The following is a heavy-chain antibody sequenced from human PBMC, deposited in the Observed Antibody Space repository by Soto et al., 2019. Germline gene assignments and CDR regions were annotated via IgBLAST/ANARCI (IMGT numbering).Heavy chain of an antibody. J-gene: IGHJ3*02. Sequence: AVKVSCNASGCTVGSYAISWVRPAPGQVLEWMGGIIPIFGTANYAQKFQGRVTITADKSTSTAYMELSSLRSEDTAVYYCASRTNKYDAFDIWGQGTMVTVSS. CDR3: ASRTNKYDAFDI. V-gene: IGHV1-69*06. CDR2: IIPIFGTA. D-gene: IGHD2-8*01. CDR1: GCTVGSYA.